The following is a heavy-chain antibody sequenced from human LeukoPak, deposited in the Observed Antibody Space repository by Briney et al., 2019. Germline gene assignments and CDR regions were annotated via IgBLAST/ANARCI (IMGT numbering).Heavy chain of an antibody. CDR3: ARFVIRSSSGWFDP. CDR2: IYYSGST. V-gene: IGHV4-59*11. J-gene: IGHJ5*02. CDR1: GGSISSHY. D-gene: IGHD6-6*01. Sequence: SETLSLTCTVSGGSISSHYWSWIRQPPGKGLEWIGYIYYSGSTNYNPSLKSRVTISVDTSKNQFSLKLSSVTAADTAVYYCARFVIRSSSGWFDPWGQGTLVTVSS.